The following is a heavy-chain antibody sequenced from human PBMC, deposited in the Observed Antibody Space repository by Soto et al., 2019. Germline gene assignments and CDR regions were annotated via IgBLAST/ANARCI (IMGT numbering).Heavy chain of an antibody. CDR3: ARGVATVVTSYFDY. Sequence: SETLSLTCTVSGGSISSGGYYWSWIRQHPGKGLEWIGYISYSGSTYYNPSLESRVTISVDTSKNQFSLKLSSVTAADTAVYYCARGVATVVTSYFDYWGQGTLVTVSS. D-gene: IGHD5-12*01. V-gene: IGHV4-31*03. CDR1: GGSISSGGYY. CDR2: ISYSGST. J-gene: IGHJ4*02.